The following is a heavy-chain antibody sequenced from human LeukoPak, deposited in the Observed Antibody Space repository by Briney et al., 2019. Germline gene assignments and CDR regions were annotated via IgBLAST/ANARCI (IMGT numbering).Heavy chain of an antibody. J-gene: IGHJ4*02. D-gene: IGHD6-19*01. V-gene: IGHV3-23*01. CDR3: AKDGKGAPVAGTGYFDY. CDR2: ISGSGGNT. Sequence: GGSLRLSCAASGFTFSSYAMSLVRQAPGKGLEWVSVISGSGGNTYYADSVKGRFTISRDNSKNTLYLQMNSLRAEDTAIYYCAKDGKGAPVAGTGYFDYWGQGTLVTVSS. CDR1: GFTFSSYA.